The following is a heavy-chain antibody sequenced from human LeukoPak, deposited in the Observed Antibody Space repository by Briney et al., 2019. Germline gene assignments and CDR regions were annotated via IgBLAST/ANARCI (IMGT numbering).Heavy chain of an antibody. CDR3: GRGWATSTVDRGLDY. CDR1: GYTFTTYG. CDR2: ISGYNGDT. V-gene: IGHV1-18*01. Sequence: ASVKVSCKASGYTFTTYGIGWVRQAPGQGLEWVGWISGYNGDTRYAQNVQGRVTLTTDTSTNTAYMELRSLRSDDTAVYYCGRGWATSTVDRGLDYWGQGTLVTVSS. J-gene: IGHJ4*02. D-gene: IGHD1-26*01.